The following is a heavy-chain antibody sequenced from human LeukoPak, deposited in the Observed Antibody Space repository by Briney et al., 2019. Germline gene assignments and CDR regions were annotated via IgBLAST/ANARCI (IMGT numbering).Heavy chain of an antibody. V-gene: IGHV4-59*08. Sequence: SETLSLTCTVSGGSISSYYWSWIRQPPGKGLEWIGYIYYSGSTNYNPSLKSRVTISVDTSKNQFSLKLSSVTAADTAVHYCARHARINDPFFDYWGQGTLVTVSS. CDR1: GGSISSYY. D-gene: IGHD1-1*01. CDR3: ARHARINDPFFDY. CDR2: IYYSGST. J-gene: IGHJ4*02.